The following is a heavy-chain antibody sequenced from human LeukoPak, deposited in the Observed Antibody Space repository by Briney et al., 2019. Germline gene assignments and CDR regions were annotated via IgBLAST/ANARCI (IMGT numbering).Heavy chain of an antibody. J-gene: IGHJ6*02. CDR3: ARDAGVVPAVKGYYYGTDV. V-gene: IGHV6-1*01. CDR1: GDSVSSNSAA. D-gene: IGHD2-2*01. Sequence: SQTLSLTCAISGDSVSSNSAAWNWIRQSPSRGLEWLGRTYYRAKWYNDYAVSVKSRITINPDTSKNQFSLQLNSVTSEDTAVYYCARDAGVVPAVKGYYYGTDVWGQGTTVTVSS. CDR2: TYYRAKWYN.